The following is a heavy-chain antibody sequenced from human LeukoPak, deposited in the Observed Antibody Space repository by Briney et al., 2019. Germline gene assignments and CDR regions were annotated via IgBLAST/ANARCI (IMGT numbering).Heavy chain of an antibody. CDR2: INHRGST. D-gene: IGHD6-13*01. V-gene: IGHV4-34*01. CDR1: GGSFSGYY. Sequence: SETLSLTCAVYGGSFSGYYWSWIRQPPGKGREGIGEINHRGSTNYNPSLKSRVTISVDPSKNQFSLKLSSVTAADTAVYYCARKFKGSSWFDPWGQGTLVTVSS. CDR3: ARKFKGSSWFDP. J-gene: IGHJ5*02.